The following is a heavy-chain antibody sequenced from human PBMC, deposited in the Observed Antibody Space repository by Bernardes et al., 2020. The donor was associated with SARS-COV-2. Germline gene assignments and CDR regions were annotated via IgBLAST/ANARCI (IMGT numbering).Heavy chain of an antibody. CDR1: GFTFSSYA. CDR2: ISGSGGST. J-gene: IGHJ4*02. V-gene: IGHV3-23*01. Sequence: GGSLRLSCAASGFTFSSYAMSWVRQAPGKGLEWVSAISGSGGSTYYADTVKGRFTIPRDNSKNTLYLQMNSLRAEDAAVYYCAKDPYYDFWGGYYLDYWGQGTLVTVSS. D-gene: IGHD3-3*01. CDR3: AKDPYYDFWGGYYLDY.